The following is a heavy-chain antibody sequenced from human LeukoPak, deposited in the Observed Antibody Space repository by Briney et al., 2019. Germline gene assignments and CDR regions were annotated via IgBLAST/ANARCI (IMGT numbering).Heavy chain of an antibody. CDR3: AKSEFLAAARFDY. Sequence: ASVKVSCKASGYTFTSYAMHWVRQAPGQRLEWMGWINAGNGNTKYSQKFQGRVTITRDISASTAYMELSSLRSEDTAVYYCAKSEFLAAARFDYWGQGTLVTVSS. J-gene: IGHJ4*02. CDR1: GYTFTSYA. V-gene: IGHV1-3*01. CDR2: INAGNGNT. D-gene: IGHD6-13*01.